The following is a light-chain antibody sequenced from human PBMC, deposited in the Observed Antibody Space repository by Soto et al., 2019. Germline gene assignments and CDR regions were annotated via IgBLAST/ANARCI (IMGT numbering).Light chain of an antibody. V-gene: IGKV3-11*01. J-gene: IGKJ1*01. CDR2: DAF. CDR3: QQHGSSPWM. CDR1: QSLSRY. Sequence: EIVLTQSPATLSLSPGERATLSCRASQSLSRYLAWYQQKPGQAPSLLIYDAFNRATGIPARFSGSGSGTDFTLTISSLEPEDFAVYYCQQHGSSPWMFGQGTKVDIK.